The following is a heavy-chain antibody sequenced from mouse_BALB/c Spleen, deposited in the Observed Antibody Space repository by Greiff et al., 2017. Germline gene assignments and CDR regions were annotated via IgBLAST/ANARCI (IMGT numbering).Heavy chain of an antibody. CDR3: ATPYAMDY. V-gene: IGHV2-2*02. Sequence: VKLMESGPSLVQPSQSLSITCTVSGFSLTSYGVHWVRQSPGKGLEWLGVIWSGGSTDYNAAFISRLSISKDNSKSQVFFKMNSLQANDTAIYYCATPYAMDYWGQGTSVTVSS. J-gene: IGHJ4*01. CDR2: IWSGGST. CDR1: GFSLTSYG.